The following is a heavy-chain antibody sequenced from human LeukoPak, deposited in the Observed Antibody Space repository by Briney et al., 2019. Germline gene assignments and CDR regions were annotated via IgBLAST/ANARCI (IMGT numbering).Heavy chain of an antibody. V-gene: IGHV3-11*04. J-gene: IGHJ4*02. CDR3: ARDFNWGLDY. CDR1: GFTFSDYY. CDR2: ISSGSTNI. Sequence: GGSLRLSCAASGFTFSDYYMSWIRQAPGKGLEWVSYISSGSTNIYYPDSVKGRFTVSRDNAKNSLYLQMNSLRDEDTAVYYCARDFNWGLDYWGQGTLVTVSS. D-gene: IGHD7-27*01.